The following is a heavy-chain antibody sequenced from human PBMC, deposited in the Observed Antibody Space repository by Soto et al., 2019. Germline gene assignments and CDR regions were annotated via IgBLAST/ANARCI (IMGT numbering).Heavy chain of an antibody. D-gene: IGHD2-15*01. V-gene: IGHV3-7*01. CDR3: ARDLRIPTRDDR. Sequence: GGSLRLSCAASGFTFTTYWMSWVRQAPGKGLEWVANIKEDGSEKFYVDSVKGRFTISRDNAKNSLYLQMNSLRAEDTAVYYCARDLRIPTRDDRWGQGTLVTVSS. J-gene: IGHJ4*02. CDR2: IKEDGSEK. CDR1: GFTFTTYW.